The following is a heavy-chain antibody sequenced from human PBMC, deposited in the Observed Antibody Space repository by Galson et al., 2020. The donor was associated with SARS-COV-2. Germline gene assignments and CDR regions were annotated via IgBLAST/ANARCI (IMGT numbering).Heavy chain of an antibody. J-gene: IGHJ4*02. CDR3: ARETDDHNGSWYDY. CDR2: LSYDGTTR. CDR1: GFTFSSSA. V-gene: IGHV3-30*04. D-gene: IGHD2-15*01. Sequence: GGSLRLSCPASGFTFSSSAMHWVRQAPGKGLEWVAILSYDGTTRYNSDSMKGRFTISRDISKNTLYLQMNRLRPEDTGGYYCARETDDHNGSWYDYWGQGTLVTVSP.